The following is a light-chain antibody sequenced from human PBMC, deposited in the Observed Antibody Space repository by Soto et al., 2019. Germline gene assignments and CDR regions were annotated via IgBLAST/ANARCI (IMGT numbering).Light chain of an antibody. Sequence: QSVLTQPASVSGSPGQSITISCTGTSSDVGGYNYVSWYQQHPGKAPKLMIYEVSNRPSGVSNRFSGSKSGNTAPLTISGLQAADEADYYCSSYPSSSTPVFGTGTKVTVL. CDR3: SSYPSSSTPV. V-gene: IGLV2-14*01. CDR1: SSDVGGYNY. CDR2: EVS. J-gene: IGLJ1*01.